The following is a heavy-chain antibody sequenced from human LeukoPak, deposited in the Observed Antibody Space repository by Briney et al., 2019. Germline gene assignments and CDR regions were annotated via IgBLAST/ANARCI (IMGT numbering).Heavy chain of an antibody. CDR3: SVMVRGVIILS. Sequence: PGGSLRPSCAASGFTFSNAWMSWVRQAPGKGLEWVGRIKSKTDGGTTDYAAPVKGRFTISRDDSKDTLYLQMNSLKTEDTAVYYCSVMVRGVIILSWGQGTLVTVSS. J-gene: IGHJ5*02. D-gene: IGHD3-10*01. CDR2: IKSKTDGGTT. V-gene: IGHV3-15*01. CDR1: GFTFSNAW.